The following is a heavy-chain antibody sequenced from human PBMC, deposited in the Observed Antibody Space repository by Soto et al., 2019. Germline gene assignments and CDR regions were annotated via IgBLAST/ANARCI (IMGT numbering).Heavy chain of an antibody. CDR2: IYYSGST. Sequence: SETLSLTCTVSGGSISSSSYYWGWIRQPPGKGLEWIGSIYYSGSTYYNPSLKSRVTISVDTTKNHFSLKLSSVTGADTAVYYCARGLDYDGSGSFDYWGQGTLVTASS. V-gene: IGHV4-39*02. CDR3: ARGLDYDGSGSFDY. J-gene: IGHJ4*02. D-gene: IGHD3-10*01. CDR1: GGSISSSSYY.